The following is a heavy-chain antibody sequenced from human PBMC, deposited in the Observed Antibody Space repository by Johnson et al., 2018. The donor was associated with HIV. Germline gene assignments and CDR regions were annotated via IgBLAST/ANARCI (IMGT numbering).Heavy chain of an antibody. D-gene: IGHD3-10*01. CDR3: ARGNYYGSGSYGAFDI. Sequence: VQLVEFGGGVVQPGRSLRLSCAASGFTFSDYYMSWVRQAPGKGLEWVSGINWNGGSTGYADSVKGRFTISRDNAKNSLYLQMNSLRAEDTALYYCARGNYYGSGSYGAFDIWGQGTMVTVSS. J-gene: IGHJ3*02. V-gene: IGHV3-20*04. CDR1: GFTFSDYY. CDR2: INWNGGST.